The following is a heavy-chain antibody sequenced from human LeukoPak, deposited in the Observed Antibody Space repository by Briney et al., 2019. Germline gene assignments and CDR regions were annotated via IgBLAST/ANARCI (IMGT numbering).Heavy chain of an antibody. Sequence: SVKVSCKASGGTFSSYAISWVRQAPGQGLEWMGRIIPVFGIANYAQKFQGRVTITADKSTSTAYMELSSLRSEDTAVYYCARVSGGNFDYWGQGTLVTVSS. V-gene: IGHV1-69*04. J-gene: IGHJ4*02. CDR2: IIPVFGIA. CDR1: GGTFSSYA. CDR3: ARVSGGNFDY. D-gene: IGHD4-23*01.